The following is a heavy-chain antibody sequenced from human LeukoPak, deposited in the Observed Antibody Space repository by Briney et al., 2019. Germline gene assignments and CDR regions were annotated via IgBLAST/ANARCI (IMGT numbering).Heavy chain of an antibody. Sequence: GGSLRLSCVGSGFTFSVYWMSWVRQAPGKGLEWVANIKQDGSEKDYVDALKGRITISRDNAKNSLYLQMNSLRAEDTAVYYCARWLELMRNFDWWGQGTLVTVSS. V-gene: IGHV3-7*01. CDR2: IKQDGSEK. CDR1: GFTFSVYW. CDR3: ARWLELMRNFDW. J-gene: IGHJ4*02. D-gene: IGHD5-24*01.